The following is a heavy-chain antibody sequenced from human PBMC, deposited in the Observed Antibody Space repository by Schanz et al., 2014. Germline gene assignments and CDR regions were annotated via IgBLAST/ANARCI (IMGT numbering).Heavy chain of an antibody. D-gene: IGHD3-16*01. CDR1: GFTFRGHA. CDR2: TSTDGTKT. CDR3: TRDRGALINHNDALDL. J-gene: IGHJ3*01. V-gene: IGHV3-30*04. Sequence: QVQLVGSGGGVVQPGTSLRLSCAASGFTFRGHAMHWVRQAPGQGLEKVAVTSTDGTKTYYAASVRGRFTISRDNSKNTVYLQMNSLRSEDTAVYYCTRDRGALINHNDALDLWGQGTMVSVSS.